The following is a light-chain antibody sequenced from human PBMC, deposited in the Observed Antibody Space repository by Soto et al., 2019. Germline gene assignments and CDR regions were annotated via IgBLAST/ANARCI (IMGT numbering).Light chain of an antibody. CDR2: DNN. J-gene: IGLJ3*02. Sequence: QSVLTQPPSVSAAPGQKFTISCSGSSSNIGINYVSWYQQLPGTAPKLLIYDNNKRPSGIPDRFSASFSGTSATLGITGLQTGDEAHYYCGSWDSGLSAWVFGGGTKLTVL. CDR3: GSWDSGLSAWV. V-gene: IGLV1-51*01. CDR1: SSNIGINY.